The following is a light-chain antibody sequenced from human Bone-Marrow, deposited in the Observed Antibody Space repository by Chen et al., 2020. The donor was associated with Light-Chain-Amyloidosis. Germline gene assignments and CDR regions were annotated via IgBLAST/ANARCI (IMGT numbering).Light chain of an antibody. V-gene: IGKV3-15*01. CDR3: QQYKNWPPWT. J-gene: IGKJ1*01. CDR2: SAS. CDR1: ESVGSN. Sequence: EIVMTQSPDTLSVSPGETATLSCRASESVGSNVAWHQQRPGQAPRLLIYSASIRATGVPARFRGSGYGTEFTLTISSPQSEDSALYYCQQYKNWPPWTFGQGTKVDIK.